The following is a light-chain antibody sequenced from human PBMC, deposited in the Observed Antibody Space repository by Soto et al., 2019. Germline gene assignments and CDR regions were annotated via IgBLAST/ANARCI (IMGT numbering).Light chain of an antibody. Sequence: QSALTQPASVSGSPGQSITISCTGTSSDVGGYNYVSWYRQHPGKAPKLMIYEVSNRPSGVSDRFSGSKSDNTASLTISGLQAEDEAEYYCSSYTSSTTLVVFGGGTQLTVL. CDR1: SSDVGGYNY. CDR3: SSYTSSTTLVV. V-gene: IGLV2-14*01. CDR2: EVS. J-gene: IGLJ2*01.